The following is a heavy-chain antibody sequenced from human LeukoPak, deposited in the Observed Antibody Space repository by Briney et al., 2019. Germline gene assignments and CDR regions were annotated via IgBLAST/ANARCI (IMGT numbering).Heavy chain of an antibody. CDR3: ARDTGYSSGWYPLGALDI. V-gene: IGHV4-34*01. D-gene: IGHD6-19*01. Sequence: PSETLSLTCAVYGGSFSGYYWSWIRQPPGKGLEWIGEINHSGSTNYNPSLKSRVTISVDTPKNQFSLKLSSVTAADTAVYYCARDTGYSSGWYPLGALDIWGQGTMVTLYS. J-gene: IGHJ3*02. CDR1: GGSFSGYY. CDR2: INHSGST.